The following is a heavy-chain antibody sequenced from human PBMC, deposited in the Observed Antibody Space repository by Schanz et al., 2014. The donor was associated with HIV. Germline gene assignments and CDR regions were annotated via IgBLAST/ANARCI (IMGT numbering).Heavy chain of an antibody. CDR2: IWYDGSNT. J-gene: IGHJ4*02. CDR1: GFTFSSYG. D-gene: IGHD3-22*01. V-gene: IGHV3-33*06. Sequence: QVQLVESGGGVVQPGRSLRLSCAASGFTFSSYGMHWVRQAPGKGLEWVAVIWYDGSNTYYGDSVKGRFTISRDNSKNTLYLQMTTLRTEDTAVYYCAKPEYNSRGNSQSHFDSWGQGTLVTVSS. CDR3: AKPEYNSRGNSQSHFDS.